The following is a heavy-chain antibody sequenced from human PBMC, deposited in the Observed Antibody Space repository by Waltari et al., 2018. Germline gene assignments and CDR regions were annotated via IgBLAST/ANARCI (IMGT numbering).Heavy chain of an antibody. CDR1: GFTFGAYW. Sequence: EVQLVESGGGLVQPGGSLRLSCEASGFTFGAYWMHWVRQAPGKGRVWVGRITGDGSGTTYAASVKGRFTISRDNVKNTLFLQMNSLRDEDTAVYYCARYVVVTAGDYWGQGALVTVSS. D-gene: IGHD2-21*02. J-gene: IGHJ4*02. CDR3: ARYVVVTAGDY. CDR2: ITGDGSGT. V-gene: IGHV3-74*03.